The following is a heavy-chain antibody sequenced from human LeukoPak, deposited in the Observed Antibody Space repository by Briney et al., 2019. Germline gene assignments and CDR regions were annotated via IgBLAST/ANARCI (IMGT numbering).Heavy chain of an antibody. CDR3: ARDSGRTYNGRRDAFDI. Sequence: PGGSLRLSCAASGFTFSSYAMSWVRQAPGKGLEWVSAISGSGGSTYYADSVKGRFTISRDNAKNSLYLQMNSLRAEDTAVYYCARDSGRTYNGRRDAFDIWGQGTMVTVSS. D-gene: IGHD1-26*01. CDR2: ISGSGGST. J-gene: IGHJ3*02. CDR1: GFTFSSYA. V-gene: IGHV3-23*01.